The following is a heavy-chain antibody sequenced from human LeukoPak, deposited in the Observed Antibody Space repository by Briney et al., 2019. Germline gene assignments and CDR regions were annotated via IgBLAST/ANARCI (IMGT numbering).Heavy chain of an antibody. CDR2: INTFGTTA. V-gene: IGHV3-74*01. J-gene: IGHJ4*02. CDR3: VRDNAYKFDY. Sequence: GGSLRLSCAVSGFTFSSYWMNWVRQVPGKGLVWVSHINTFGTTATYADSVKGRFTISRDNANNTPYLQMNSLRVEDTAVYYCVRDNAYKFDYWGQGTLVTVSS. CDR1: GFTFSSYW. D-gene: IGHD5-24*01.